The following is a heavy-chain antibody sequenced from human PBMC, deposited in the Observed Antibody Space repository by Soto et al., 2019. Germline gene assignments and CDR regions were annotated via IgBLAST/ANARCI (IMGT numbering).Heavy chain of an antibody. Sequence: TGGSLRLSCAASGFTFDDYAMHWVRQAPGKGLEWVSGISWNSGSIGYADSVKGRFTISRDNAKNSLYLQMNSLRAEDTALYYCAKDRRPRYSSSWAYFDYWGQGTLVTVSS. V-gene: IGHV3-9*01. J-gene: IGHJ4*02. D-gene: IGHD6-13*01. CDR2: ISWNSGSI. CDR3: AKDRRPRYSSSWAYFDY. CDR1: GFTFDDYA.